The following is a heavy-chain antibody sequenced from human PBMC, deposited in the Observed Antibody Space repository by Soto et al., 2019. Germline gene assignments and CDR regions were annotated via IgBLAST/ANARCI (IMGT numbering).Heavy chain of an antibody. CDR2: TCYRSKWYN. V-gene: IGHV6-1*01. Sequence: RSQAPPLTFAIFGNSVSSNSAAWDCLRQSPARGLEWLGRTCYRSKWYNDYAVSVKGRITINPDTSKNQFSLQLKSVTPEDTAVYYCARQGTNRPRIAAGWFDPWGQGTMFTVSS. D-gene: IGHD6-13*01. J-gene: IGHJ5*02. CDR3: ARQGTNRPRIAAGWFDP. CDR1: GNSVSSNSAA.